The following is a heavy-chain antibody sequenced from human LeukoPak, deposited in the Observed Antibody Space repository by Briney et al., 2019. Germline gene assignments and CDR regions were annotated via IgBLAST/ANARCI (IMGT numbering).Heavy chain of an antibody. Sequence: GGSLRLSCAASGFTFRNYWMSWVRQAPGKGLEWVANINQDGSEKYYVDSVKGRFTISRDNTKNSLYLQMNSLRAEDTAVYYCARDPSYSSSWYMGAFDIWGQGTMATVSS. CDR3: ARDPSYSSSWYMGAFDI. CDR1: GFTFRNYW. CDR2: INQDGSEK. V-gene: IGHV3-7*01. D-gene: IGHD6-13*01. J-gene: IGHJ3*02.